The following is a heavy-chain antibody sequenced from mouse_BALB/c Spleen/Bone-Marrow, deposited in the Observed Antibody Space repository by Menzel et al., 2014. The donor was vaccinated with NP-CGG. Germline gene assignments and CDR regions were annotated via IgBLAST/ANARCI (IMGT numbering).Heavy chain of an antibody. CDR3: ARSRAMDY. J-gene: IGHJ4*01. CDR1: GHTFTDYY. CDR2: INPNNGNT. Sequence: EVQLQQSGPDLVKPGASVKMSCKASGHTFTDYYMKWVKQSHGKRLEWIGDINPNNGNTFYNQKFKGKASLTVDKSSTTAYMQLNSLTSEDSAVYYCARSRAMDYWGQGTSVTVSS. V-gene: IGHV1-26*01.